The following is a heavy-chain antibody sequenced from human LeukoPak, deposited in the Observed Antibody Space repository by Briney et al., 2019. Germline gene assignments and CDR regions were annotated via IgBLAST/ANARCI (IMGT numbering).Heavy chain of an antibody. Sequence: PSETLSLTCAVYGGSFSGYYWSWIRQPPGKGLEWIGEINHSGSTNYNPSLKSRVTISVDTSKNQFSLKLSSVTAADTAVYYCARRAMRGYFDYWGQGTLVTVSS. D-gene: IGHD3-16*01. J-gene: IGHJ4*02. V-gene: IGHV4-34*01. CDR3: ARRAMRGYFDY. CDR2: INHSGST. CDR1: GGSFSGYY.